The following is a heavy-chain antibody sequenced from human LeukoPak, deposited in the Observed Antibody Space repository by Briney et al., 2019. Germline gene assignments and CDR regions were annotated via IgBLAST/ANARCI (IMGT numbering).Heavy chain of an antibody. V-gene: IGHV4-59*01. CDR3: ARVSRTYYGSGSYPSTGFDP. Sequence: SETLSLTCTVSGGSISSYYWSWIRQPPGKGLEWIGYIYYSGSTNYNPSLKSRVTISVDASKNQFSLKLSSVTAADTAVYYCARVSRTYYGSGSYPSTGFDPWGQGTLVTVSS. J-gene: IGHJ5*02. CDR2: IYYSGST. D-gene: IGHD3-10*01. CDR1: GGSISSYY.